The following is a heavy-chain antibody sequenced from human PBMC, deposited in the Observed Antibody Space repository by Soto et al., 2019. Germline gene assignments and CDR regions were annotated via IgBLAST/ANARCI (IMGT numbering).Heavy chain of an antibody. V-gene: IGHV4-39*01. Sequence: SETLSLTCTVSGGSISSSSYYWGWIRQPPGKGLEWIGSIYYSGSTYYNPSLKSRVTISVDTSKNQFSLKLSSVTAADTAVYYCASIEGATGRAFDIWGQGTMVTVSS. D-gene: IGHD1-26*01. CDR1: GGSISSSSYY. J-gene: IGHJ3*02. CDR3: ASIEGATGRAFDI. CDR2: IYYSGST.